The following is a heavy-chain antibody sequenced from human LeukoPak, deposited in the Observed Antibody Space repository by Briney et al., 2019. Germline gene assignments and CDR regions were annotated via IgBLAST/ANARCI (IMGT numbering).Heavy chain of an antibody. V-gene: IGHV4-39*01. CDR2: MYYSGTI. D-gene: IGHD3-22*01. CDR3: GYYYDSSGYPY. J-gene: IGHJ4*02. Sequence: SEALSLTCTVSGGSISSSSYYWGWIRQPPGKGLEWIGTMYYSGTIYYNPSLKSRVTISVDTSKNQFSLKLSSVTAADTAVYYCGYYYDSSGYPYWGQGTLVTVSS. CDR1: GGSISSSSYY.